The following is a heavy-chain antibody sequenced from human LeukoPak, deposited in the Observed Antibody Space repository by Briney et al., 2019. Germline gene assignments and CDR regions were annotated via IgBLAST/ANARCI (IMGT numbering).Heavy chain of an antibody. V-gene: IGHV3-66*01. CDR2: IYSSGST. Sequence: GGSLRLSCAASGFTVSGNYMSWVRQAPGKGLEWVSVIYSSGSTYYADSVKGRFTISRDNSRNTLYLQMDSLRAEDTAVYYCARLHSSSSHTSFDYWGQGTLVTVSS. D-gene: IGHD6-6*01. CDR1: GFTVSGNY. J-gene: IGHJ4*02. CDR3: ARLHSSSSHTSFDY.